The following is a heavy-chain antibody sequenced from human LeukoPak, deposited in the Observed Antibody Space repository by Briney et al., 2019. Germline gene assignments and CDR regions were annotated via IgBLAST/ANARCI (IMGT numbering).Heavy chain of an antibody. CDR2: INPSGGST. CDR3: AVGHISGAPAHYNYMDV. CDR1: GYTFTSYY. V-gene: IGHV1-46*01. J-gene: IGHJ6*03. Sequence: ASVKVSCKASGYTFTSYYIHWVRQAPGQGLEWMGIINPSGGSTTYTQRFQGRVTMTSDTSTSTVYMELSSLRSDDTAVYYCAVGHISGAPAHYNYMDVWGRGTTVTVSS. D-gene: IGHD1-20*01.